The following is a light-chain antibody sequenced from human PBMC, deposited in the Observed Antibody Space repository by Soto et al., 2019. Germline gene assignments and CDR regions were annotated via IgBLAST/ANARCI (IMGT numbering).Light chain of an antibody. CDR3: CSYVGSYTLEV. Sequence: QSALTQPRPVSGSPGQSVTISCTGTSSDVGGYNYISWYQQHPGKAPKLMIYDVSKRPSGVPDRFSGSKSGNTASLTISGLQAEDEADYYCCSYVGSYTLEVFGGGTKLTVL. J-gene: IGLJ2*01. CDR2: DVS. CDR1: SSDVGGYNY. V-gene: IGLV2-11*01.